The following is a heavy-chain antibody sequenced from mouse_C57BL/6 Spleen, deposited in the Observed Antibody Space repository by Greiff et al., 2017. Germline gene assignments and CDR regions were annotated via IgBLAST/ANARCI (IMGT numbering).Heavy chain of an antibody. CDR3: ASLDGYYPYWYFDV. V-gene: IGHV5-4*03. D-gene: IGHD2-3*01. J-gene: IGHJ1*03. CDR1: GFTFSSYA. CDR2: ISDGGSYT. Sequence: DVMLVESGGGLVKPGGSLKLSCAASGFTFSSYAMSWVRQTPEKRLEWVATISDGGSYTYYPDNVKGRFTISRDNAKNNLYLQMSHLKSEDTAMYYCASLDGYYPYWYFDVWGTGTTVTVSS.